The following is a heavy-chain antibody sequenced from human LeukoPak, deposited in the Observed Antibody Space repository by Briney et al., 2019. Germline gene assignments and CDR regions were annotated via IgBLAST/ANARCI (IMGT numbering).Heavy chain of an antibody. CDR1: GGSISSYY. J-gene: IGHJ3*02. CDR2: IYTSGST. D-gene: IGHD1-26*01. CDR3: ARGTGELERYAFDT. Sequence: PSETLSLTCTVSGGSISSYYWSWIRQPAGKGLEWIGRIYTSGSTNYNPSLKSRVTMSVDTSKNQFSLKLSSVTAADTAVYYCARGTGELERYAFDTWGQGTMVTVSS. V-gene: IGHV4-4*07.